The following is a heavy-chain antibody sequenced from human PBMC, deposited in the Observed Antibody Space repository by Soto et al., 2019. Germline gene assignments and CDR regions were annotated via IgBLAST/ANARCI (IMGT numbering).Heavy chain of an antibody. Sequence: EVQLVESGGGLVKPGGSLRLSCAASGFTFSSYSMNWVRQAPGKGLEWVSSISSSSSYIYYADSVKGRFTISRVNAKNSLYLQMNSLRAEDTAVYYCARGLPRGWGIVRGVTPPGDDYWGQGTLVTVSS. CDR1: GFTFSSYS. D-gene: IGHD3-10*01. J-gene: IGHJ4*02. CDR2: ISSSSSYI. CDR3: ARGLPRGWGIVRGVTPPGDDY. V-gene: IGHV3-21*01.